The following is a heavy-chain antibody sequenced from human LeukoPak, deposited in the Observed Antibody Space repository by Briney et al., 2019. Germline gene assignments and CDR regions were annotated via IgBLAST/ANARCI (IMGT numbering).Heavy chain of an antibody. Sequence: ETLSLTCTVSGGSISSRSYYWGWIRQPPGKELEWIGPIYYSGETHYNPSLHSRVVMSVDTSNNHFSLKLTSVTAPDTAVYYCARTVGTHRFDYWGQGTLVTVSS. CDR1: GGSISSRSYY. CDR2: IYYSGET. CDR3: ARTVGTHRFDY. V-gene: IGHV4-39*02. D-gene: IGHD4-23*01. J-gene: IGHJ4*02.